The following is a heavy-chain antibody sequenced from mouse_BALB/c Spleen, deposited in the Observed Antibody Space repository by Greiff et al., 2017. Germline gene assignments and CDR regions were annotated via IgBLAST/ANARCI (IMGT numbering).Heavy chain of an antibody. CDR3: ARLPFDY. CDR2: INPYNGDT. J-gene: IGHJ2*01. CDR1: GYSFTGYF. V-gene: IGHV1-20*02. Sequence: EVKLMESGPELVKPGASVKISCKASGYSFTGYFMNWVMQSHGKSLEWIGRINPYNGDTFYNQKFKGKATLTVDKSSSTAHMELRSLASEDSAVYYCARLPFDYWGQGTTLTVSS.